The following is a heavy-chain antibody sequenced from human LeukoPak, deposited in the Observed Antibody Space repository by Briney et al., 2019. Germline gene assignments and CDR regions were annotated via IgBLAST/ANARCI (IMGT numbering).Heavy chain of an antibody. Sequence: PGGSLRLSCAASGFTFSDYYMSWLRQAPGKGLEWVSYISSSGSTIYYADSVKGRFTISRDNAKNSLYLQMNSLRAEDTAVYYCARRERSGNYYYYYMDVWGKGTTVTVSS. CDR2: ISSSGSTI. D-gene: IGHD3-3*01. CDR3: ARRERSGNYYYYYMDV. V-gene: IGHV3-11*01. J-gene: IGHJ6*03. CDR1: GFTFSDYY.